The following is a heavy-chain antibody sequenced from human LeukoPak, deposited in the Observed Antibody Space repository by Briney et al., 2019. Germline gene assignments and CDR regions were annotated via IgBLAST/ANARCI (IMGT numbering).Heavy chain of an antibody. CDR3: ARGSGYDGSRT. J-gene: IGHJ4*02. CDR1: GDSINIDY. V-gene: IGHV4-59*01. D-gene: IGHD5-12*01. Sequence: MPSETLSLTCTVSGDSINIDYWMWIRQPPGKGLEWIGYIYSTGSTDYNPSLKSRVTISIDTSRNRFSPKLNSVTAADTAIYYCARGSGYDGSRTWGQGTLVTVSS. CDR2: IYSTGST.